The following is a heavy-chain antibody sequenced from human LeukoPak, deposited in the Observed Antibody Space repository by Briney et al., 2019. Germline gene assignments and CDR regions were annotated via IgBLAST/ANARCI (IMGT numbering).Heavy chain of an antibody. J-gene: IGHJ5*02. CDR1: GGSFSGYY. Sequence: SETLSLTCAVYGGSFSGYYWSWIRQPPGKGLEWIGEINHSGSTNYNPSLKSRVTISVDTSKNQFSLKLSSVTAADTAVYYCARGVTFDPWGQGTLVTVSS. D-gene: IGHD5-18*01. CDR2: INHSGST. V-gene: IGHV4-34*01. CDR3: ARGVTFDP.